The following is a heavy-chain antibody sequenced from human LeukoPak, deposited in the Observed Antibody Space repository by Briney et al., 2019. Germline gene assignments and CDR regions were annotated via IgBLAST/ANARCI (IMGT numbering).Heavy chain of an antibody. CDR2: IYSSGST. V-gene: IGHV4-59*01. J-gene: IGHJ4*02. CDR1: GCSISSYY. Sequence: PSETLSLTCTVSGCSISSYYWSWIRQPPGKGLEWIGYIYSSGSTNYSPSLKSRVTISVDTSKNHFSLKLNSVTAADTAVYFCAGSANTRASFDYWGQGTLVTVSS. CDR3: AGSANTRASFDY.